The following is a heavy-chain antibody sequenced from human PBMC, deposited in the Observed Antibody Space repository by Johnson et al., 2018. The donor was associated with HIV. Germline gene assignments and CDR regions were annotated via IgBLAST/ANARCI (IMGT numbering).Heavy chain of an antibody. Sequence: QVQLVESGGGVVQSGRSLRLSCAASGFTFSNYGMHWVRQAPGKGLEWVAVIWFDGSNKYYADSVKGRFTISRDNSKNTLYLQMDSRRAEDTAVYYCAKKGVTMEVDIWGQGTTVTGSS. CDR3: AKKGVTMEVDI. CDR2: IWFDGSNK. V-gene: IGHV3-33*06. J-gene: IGHJ3*02. CDR1: GFTFSNYG. D-gene: IGHD3-10*01.